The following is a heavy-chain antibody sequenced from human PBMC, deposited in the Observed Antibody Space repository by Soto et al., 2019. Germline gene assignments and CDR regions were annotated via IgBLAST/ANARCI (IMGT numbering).Heavy chain of an antibody. V-gene: IGHV4-34*01. J-gene: IGHJ6*02. D-gene: IGHD5-12*01. Sequence: PSETLSLTCAVYGVSFSGYYWSWIRHPPGKGLEWIGEINHSGSTNYNPSLKSRVTISVDTSKNQFSLKLSSVTAADTAVYYCARSVGHGGGDEMDVWCQGPTVAV. CDR3: ARSVGHGGGDEMDV. CDR2: INHSGST. CDR1: GVSFSGYY.